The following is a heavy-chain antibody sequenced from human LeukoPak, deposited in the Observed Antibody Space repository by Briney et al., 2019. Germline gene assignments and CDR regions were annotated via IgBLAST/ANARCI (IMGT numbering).Heavy chain of an antibody. Sequence: SETLSLTCTVSGASISSSFWSWIREPPGKGLEWIAYIYYSGGTNYNPSLMSRVTISVDTSKNQFSLKLSSVTAADTAVYYCARSENYYGDFDYWGQGTLVTVSS. V-gene: IGHV4-59*12. CDR2: IYYSGGT. J-gene: IGHJ4*02. CDR3: ARSENYYGDFDY. CDR1: GASISSSF. D-gene: IGHD1-26*01.